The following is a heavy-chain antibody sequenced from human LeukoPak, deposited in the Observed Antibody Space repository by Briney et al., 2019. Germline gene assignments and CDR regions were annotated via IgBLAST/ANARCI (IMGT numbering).Heavy chain of an antibody. Sequence: GGSLRLSCAASGFTFSSYAMSWVRQAPGKGLEWVSSISSSSSYIYYADSVKGRFTISRDNAKNSLYLQMNSLRAEDTAVYYCASPYSSGGGYYYGMDVWGQGTTVTVSS. J-gene: IGHJ6*02. CDR3: ASPYSSGGGYYYGMDV. CDR1: GFTFSSYA. D-gene: IGHD6-19*01. V-gene: IGHV3-21*01. CDR2: ISSSSSYI.